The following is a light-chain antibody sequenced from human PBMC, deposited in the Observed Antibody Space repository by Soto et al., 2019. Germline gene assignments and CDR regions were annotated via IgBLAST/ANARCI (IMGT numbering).Light chain of an antibody. J-gene: IGKJ1*01. CDR3: QQYENFWT. CDR1: QNINTW. CDR2: EAS. V-gene: IGKV1-5*03. Sequence: DIQMTQSPSTLSASVGDRVTITCRASQNINTWLAWYQQKPGKAPKLLIYEASSLESGVPSRLSGSGSGTEFTLTIRSLQPDDFATYYCQQYENFWTFGQGTKVDIK.